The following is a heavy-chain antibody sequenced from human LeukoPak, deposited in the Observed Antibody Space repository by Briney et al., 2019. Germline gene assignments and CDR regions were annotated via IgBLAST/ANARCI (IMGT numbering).Heavy chain of an antibody. J-gene: IGHJ4*02. CDR2: TGSTGVST. Sequence: GGSLRLSCAASGFTFSSYAMNWVRQAPGKGLEWVSGTGSTGVSTFYADSVKGRFTVSRDNSKNTLSLQMNSLRAEDTAVYYCAKIQGYFDYWGQGTLVTVSS. V-gene: IGHV3-23*01. CDR1: GFTFSSYA. CDR3: AKIQGYFDY.